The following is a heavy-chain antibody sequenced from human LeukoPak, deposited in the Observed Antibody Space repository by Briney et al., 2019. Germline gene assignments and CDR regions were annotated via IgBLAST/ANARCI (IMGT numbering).Heavy chain of an antibody. CDR1: RFTFSSYS. J-gene: IGHJ4*02. CDR3: AGPTKTDSGTKDIDY. Sequence: GASLRLSCVASRFTFSSYSINWVRQAPGKGLEWVAYISSSSHRTYYADSVKGRFTISRDNAKNSLFLQMDSLRPEDTAMYYCAGPTKTDSGTKDIDYWGQGTLVTVSS. D-gene: IGHD3-10*01. V-gene: IGHV3-48*04. CDR2: ISSSSHRT.